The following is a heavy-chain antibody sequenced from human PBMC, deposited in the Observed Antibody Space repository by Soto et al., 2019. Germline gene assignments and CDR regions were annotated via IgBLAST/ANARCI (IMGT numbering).Heavy chain of an antibody. Sequence: QVQLVQSGAEVKKPGASVKVSCKASGYTLTNYYMHWVRQAPGQGLEWMGVINPSGASTRYAQKCQGGVTMTRGTYTSTGNIELSSLRSEDTAGYYCARSSHVVVAAATPRRGDGFDPWGQGTLVTVSS. CDR3: ARSSHVVVAAATPRRGDGFDP. D-gene: IGHD2-15*01. J-gene: IGHJ5*02. V-gene: IGHV1-46*03. CDR1: GYTLTNYY. CDR2: INPSGAST.